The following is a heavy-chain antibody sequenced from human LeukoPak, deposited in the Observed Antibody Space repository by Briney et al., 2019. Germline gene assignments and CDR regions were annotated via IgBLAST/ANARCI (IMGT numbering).Heavy chain of an antibody. CDR1: GGSISSGSYY. CDR2: IYSSGST. J-gene: IGHJ5*02. CDR3: ARGLVVTPSNWFDP. Sequence: SSETLSLTCTVSGGSISSGSYYWSWIRQPAGKGLEWIGRIYSSGSTNYNPSLKSRVTISVETSKNQFSLKLTSVTAADTAVYYCARGLVVTPSNWFDPWGQGNLVTVSS. D-gene: IGHD3-22*01. V-gene: IGHV4-61*02.